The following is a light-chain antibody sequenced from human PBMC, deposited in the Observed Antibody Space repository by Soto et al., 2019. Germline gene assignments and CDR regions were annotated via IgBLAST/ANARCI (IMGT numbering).Light chain of an antibody. V-gene: IGKV3-20*01. CDR2: DAY. Sequence: ENVLTQSPGTLSLSPGERAILSCRASQSVGKNYLGWFQQKPGQAPRLLIYDAYNRATGIPDRFSGSRSGTDFTLTISRLEPEDFAMYYCQQYDGSPLTFGGGTKVEIK. CDR1: QSVGKNY. CDR3: QQYDGSPLT. J-gene: IGKJ4*01.